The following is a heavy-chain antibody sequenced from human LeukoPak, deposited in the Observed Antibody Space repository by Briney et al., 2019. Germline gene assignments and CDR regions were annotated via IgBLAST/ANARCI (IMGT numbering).Heavy chain of an antibody. D-gene: IGHD2-21*02. J-gene: IGHJ3*02. V-gene: IGHV4-59*01. CDR1: GGSISSYY. Sequence: TSETLSLTCTVSGGSISSYYWSWIRQPPGKGLEWIGYIYYSGSTNYNPSLKSRVTISVDTSKNQFSLKLSSVTAADTAVYYCARVYCGGDCYLAGALDIWGQGTMVTVSS. CDR3: ARVYCGGDCYLAGALDI. CDR2: IYYSGST.